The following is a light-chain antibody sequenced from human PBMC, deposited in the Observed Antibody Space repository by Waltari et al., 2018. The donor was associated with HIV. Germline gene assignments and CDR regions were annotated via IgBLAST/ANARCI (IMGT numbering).Light chain of an antibody. V-gene: IGLV2-8*01. CDR1: SSDVGTYDY. Sequence: QSALTQPPSASGSPGQSVTISCTGTSSDVGTYDYVSWYPQHPDKAPRLIIYEVNKRPSGVPDRFSGSKSGNTASLTVSGLQAEDEADYYCTSYAGSNNLVIFGGGTKVTVL. J-gene: IGLJ2*01. CDR2: EVN. CDR3: TSYAGSNNLVI.